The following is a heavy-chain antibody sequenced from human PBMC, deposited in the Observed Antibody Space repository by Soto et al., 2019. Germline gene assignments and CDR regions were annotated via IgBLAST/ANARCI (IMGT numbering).Heavy chain of an antibody. Sequence: PSETLSLTCTVSGGSISSGGYYWSWIRQHPGKGLEWIGYIYYSGSTYYNPSLKSRVTISVDTSKNQFSLKLSSVTAADTAVYYCARPLAAAGTTNDDAFDIWGQGTMVTVSS. CDR1: GGSISSGGYY. CDR3: ARPLAAAGTTNDDAFDI. V-gene: IGHV4-31*03. D-gene: IGHD6-13*01. CDR2: IYYSGST. J-gene: IGHJ3*02.